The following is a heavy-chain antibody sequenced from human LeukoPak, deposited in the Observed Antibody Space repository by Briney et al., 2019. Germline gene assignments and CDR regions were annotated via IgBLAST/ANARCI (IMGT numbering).Heavy chain of an antibody. CDR1: GGSISSSNW. CDR2: IYHSGST. V-gene: IGHV4-4*02. CDR3: ARDPLVEMATRGPFDY. J-gene: IGHJ4*02. D-gene: IGHD5-24*01. Sequence: SETLSLTCAVSGGSISSSNWWSWVRQPPGKGPEWIGEIYHSGSTNYNPSLKSRVTISVDKSKNQFSLKLSSVTAADTAVYYCARDPLVEMATRGPFDYWGQGTLVTVSS.